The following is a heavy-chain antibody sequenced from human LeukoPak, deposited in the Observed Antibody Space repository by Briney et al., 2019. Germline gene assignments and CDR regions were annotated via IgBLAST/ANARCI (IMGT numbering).Heavy chain of an antibody. CDR3: ARQRVYYYDSSGYTSKSDAFDI. J-gene: IGHJ3*02. D-gene: IGHD3-22*01. CDR1: GGSISGYY. CDR2: IYYSGST. V-gene: IGHV4-59*08. Sequence: SETLSLTCTVSGGSISGYYWSWIRQPPGKGLEWIGYIYYSGSTNYNPSLKSRVTISVDTSKNQFSLKLSSVTAADTAVYYCARQRVYYYDSSGYTSKSDAFDIWGQGTMVTVSS.